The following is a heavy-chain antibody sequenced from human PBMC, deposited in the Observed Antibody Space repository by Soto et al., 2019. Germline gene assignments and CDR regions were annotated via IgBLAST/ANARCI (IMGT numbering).Heavy chain of an antibody. V-gene: IGHV3-30-3*01. J-gene: IGHJ6*02. CDR1: GFTFSSYA. CDR2: ISYDGSNK. Sequence: QVQLVESGGGVVQPGRSLRLSCAASGFTFSSYAMHWVRQAPGKGLEWVAVISYDGSNKYHADSVKGRFTISRDNSKNTLYLQMKSLRAEDTAVYYCARGGSGWYKDGMDVWGQGTTVTVSS. D-gene: IGHD6-19*01. CDR3: ARGGSGWYKDGMDV.